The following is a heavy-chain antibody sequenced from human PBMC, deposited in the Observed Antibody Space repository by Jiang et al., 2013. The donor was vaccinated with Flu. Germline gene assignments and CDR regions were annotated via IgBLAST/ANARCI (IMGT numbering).Heavy chain of an antibody. Sequence: KPSETLSLTCTVSGDPSVITTGAGSGRPPKGTGVDWACSHQWTHQLQPSLKSRVTMSLDTSKNQFSLNLGSVTAADTAVYYCARRSSVVAAGDAFDIWGQGTMVTVSS. J-gene: IGHJ3*02. CDR1: GDPSVITT. V-gene: IGHV4-4*07. D-gene: IGHD3-22*01. CDR3: ARRSSVVAAGDAFDI. CDR2: SHQWTH.